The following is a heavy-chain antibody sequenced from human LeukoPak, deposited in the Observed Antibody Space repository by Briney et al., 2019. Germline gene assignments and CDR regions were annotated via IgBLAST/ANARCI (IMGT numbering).Heavy chain of an antibody. Sequence: ASVKVSFKGSGYTFTNYGISWVGQAPGRGGEGMGWISAYNGNTNYAQKLQGRVTMTTDTSTSTAYMELRSLRSDDTAVYYCARDGHMGGSPEHTDYWGQGTLVTVSS. J-gene: IGHJ4*02. V-gene: IGHV1-18*01. CDR1: GYTFTNYG. CDR2: ISAYNGNT. CDR3: ARDGHMGGSPEHTDY. D-gene: IGHD2-15*01.